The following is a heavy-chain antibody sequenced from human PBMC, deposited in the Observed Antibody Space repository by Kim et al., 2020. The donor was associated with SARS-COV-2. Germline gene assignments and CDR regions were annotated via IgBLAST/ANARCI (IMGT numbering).Heavy chain of an antibody. CDR2: IIPIFGTA. V-gene: IGHV1-69*13. D-gene: IGHD2-21*02. J-gene: IGHJ3*02. Sequence: SVKVSCKASGGTFSSYAISWVRQAPGQGLEWMGGIIPIFGTANYAQKFQGRVTITADESTSTAYMELSSLRSEDTAVYYCASGPLYCGGDCYSFDIWGQGTMVTVSS. CDR1: GGTFSSYA. CDR3: ASGPLYCGGDCYSFDI.